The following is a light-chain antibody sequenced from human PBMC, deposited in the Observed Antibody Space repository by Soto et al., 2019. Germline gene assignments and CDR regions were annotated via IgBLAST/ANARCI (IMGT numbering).Light chain of an antibody. V-gene: IGLV2-14*01. Sequence: ALTQPASVSGSPGQSITISCTGTSSDVGGYNFVSWYQQQPGKAPKLMVYEVTNRPSGVSYRFSGSKSGNTASLTISGLQAEDEADYFCSSYTGSGTLIFGGGTKLTVL. CDR2: EVT. J-gene: IGLJ2*01. CDR3: SSYTGSGTLI. CDR1: SSDVGGYNF.